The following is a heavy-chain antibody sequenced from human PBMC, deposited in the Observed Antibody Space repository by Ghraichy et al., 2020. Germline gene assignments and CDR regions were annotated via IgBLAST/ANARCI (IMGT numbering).Heavy chain of an antibody. CDR1: GFTFSSYA. V-gene: IGHV3-23*01. Sequence: GGSLRLSCAASGFTFSSYAMSWVRQAPGKGLEWVSAISGSGGSTYYADSVKGRFTISRDNSKNTLYLQMNSLRAEDTAVYYCAKDLTGTKKTESDYWGQGTLVTVSS. D-gene: IGHD1-7*01. J-gene: IGHJ4*02. CDR2: ISGSGGST. CDR3: AKDLTGTKKTESDY.